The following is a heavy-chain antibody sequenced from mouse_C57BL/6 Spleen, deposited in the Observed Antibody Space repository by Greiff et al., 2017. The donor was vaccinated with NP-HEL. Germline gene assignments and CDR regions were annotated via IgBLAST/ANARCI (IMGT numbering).Heavy chain of an antibody. Sequence: DVQLQESGTVLARPGASVKMSCKTSGYTFTSYWMHWVKQRPGQGLEWIGAIYPGNSDTSYNQKFKGKAKLTAVTSASTAYMELSSLTNEDSAVYYCTAYDGYYYWGQGTTLTVSS. V-gene: IGHV1-5*01. CDR1: GYTFTSYW. CDR3: TAYDGYYY. J-gene: IGHJ2*01. CDR2: IYPGNSDT. D-gene: IGHD2-3*01.